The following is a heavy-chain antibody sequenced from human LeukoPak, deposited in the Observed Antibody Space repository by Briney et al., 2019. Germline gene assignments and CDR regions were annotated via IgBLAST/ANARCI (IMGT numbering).Heavy chain of an antibody. J-gene: IGHJ4*02. D-gene: IGHD4-17*01. CDR1: GGSFSGYY. Sequence: SETLSLTCAVYGGSFSGYYWSWIRQPPGKGLEWIGEINHSGSTNYNPSLKSRVTISVDTSKNQFSLKLSSVTAADTAVYYCARGRPRIMTTVTNRDYWGQGTLVTVSS. V-gene: IGHV4-34*01. CDR2: INHSGST. CDR3: ARGRPRIMTTVTNRDY.